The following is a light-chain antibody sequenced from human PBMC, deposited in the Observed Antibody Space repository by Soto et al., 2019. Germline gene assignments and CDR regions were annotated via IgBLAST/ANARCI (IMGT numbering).Light chain of an antibody. CDR2: KAS. CDR1: QTISSW. Sequence: IQIDPSPFPLSGSVGDRVTITFRASQTISSWLAWYQQKPGKAPKLLIYKASSLESGVPSRFSGSESGAVFTLTISSLQPEDFATYYCQQLHSYPITFGQGTRLEIK. V-gene: IGKV1-5*03. CDR3: QQLHSYPIT. J-gene: IGKJ5*01.